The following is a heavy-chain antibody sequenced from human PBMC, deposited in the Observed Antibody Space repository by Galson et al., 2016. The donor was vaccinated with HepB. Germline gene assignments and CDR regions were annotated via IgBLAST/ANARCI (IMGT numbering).Heavy chain of an antibody. CDR3: ARDRGLQGAAAGDYVDY. CDR1: GFTFSYHA. V-gene: IGHV3-30*04. D-gene: IGHD6-13*01. Sequence: SLRLSCAASGFTFSYHALHWVRQAPGKGLEWVAVISYDGSNKQYADSVKGRFTIARDNSKNTVYLQMSSLRAEDTAVYYCARDRGLQGAAAGDYVDYWGRGTLVTVSS. J-gene: IGHJ4*02. CDR2: ISYDGSNK.